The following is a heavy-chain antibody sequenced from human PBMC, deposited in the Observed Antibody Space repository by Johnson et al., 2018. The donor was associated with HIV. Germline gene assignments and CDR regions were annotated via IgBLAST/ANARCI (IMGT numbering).Heavy chain of an antibody. V-gene: IGHV3-20*04. CDR1: GFTFSNYG. J-gene: IGHJ3*02. CDR3: AKDSSYVTGWLSAFDI. Sequence: VQLVESGGGVVQPGGSLRLSCAASGFTFSNYGMSWVRQVPGKGLEWVSGINWNGGSTGYANSVKGRFRISRDNVKNSLYLQMDSLRAEDTAFYYCAKDSSYVTGWLSAFDIWGHGTMVTVSS. D-gene: IGHD6-19*01. CDR2: INWNGGST.